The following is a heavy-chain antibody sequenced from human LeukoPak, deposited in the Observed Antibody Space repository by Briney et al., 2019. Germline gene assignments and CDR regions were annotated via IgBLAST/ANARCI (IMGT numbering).Heavy chain of an antibody. Sequence: PGGSLRLSCAASGFTFSSYAMSWFRQAPGKGLEWVSAISGSGGSTYYADSVKGRFTISRDNSKNTLYLQMNSLRAEDTAVYYCARDYRKDYDSSGTSYWGQGTLVTVSS. CDR3: ARDYRKDYDSSGTSY. CDR2: ISGSGGST. J-gene: IGHJ4*02. CDR1: GFTFSSYA. D-gene: IGHD3-22*01. V-gene: IGHV3-23*01.